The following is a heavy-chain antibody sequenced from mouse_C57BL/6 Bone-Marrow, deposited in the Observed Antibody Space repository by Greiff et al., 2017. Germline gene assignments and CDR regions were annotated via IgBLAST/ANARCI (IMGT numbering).Heavy chain of an antibody. Sequence: QVQLQQPGAELVKPGASVKLSCKASGYTFTSYWMHWVKQRPGQGLEWIGMIHPNSGSTNYNEKFKSKATLTVDKSSSTASMQLSSLTSEDSAVYYCAGQLRLLYYEAMDYWGRGTSVTVTS. CDR3: AGQLRLLYYEAMDY. V-gene: IGHV1-64*01. J-gene: IGHJ4*01. CDR1: GYTFTSYW. D-gene: IGHD3-2*02. CDR2: IHPNSGST.